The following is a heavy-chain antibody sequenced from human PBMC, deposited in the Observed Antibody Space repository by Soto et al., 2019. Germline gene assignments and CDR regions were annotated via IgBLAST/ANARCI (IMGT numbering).Heavy chain of an antibody. J-gene: IGHJ5*02. V-gene: IGHV3-74*01. CDR1: GFTFSSFF. CDR3: ARTYVSGTAGFDP. D-gene: IGHD1-20*01. CDR2: ISGDGGTI. Sequence: GGSLRLSCAASGFTFSSFFMHWVRQVPGEGLEWVSRISGDGGTISYADSVKGRFTISRDNAKNTLYLQMNSLRDEDTAVYYCARTYVSGTAGFDPWGQGTLVTVSS.